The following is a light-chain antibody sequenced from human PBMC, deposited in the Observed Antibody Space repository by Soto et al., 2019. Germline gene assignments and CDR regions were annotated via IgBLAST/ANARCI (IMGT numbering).Light chain of an antibody. CDR2: DAS. CDR3: QQYSRYST. Sequence: DIQMTQFPSTLSASVGDRVTITCRASQSISNWLARYQQKPGKAPKLLIYDASSLESGVPSRFSGSGSGTEFTLIISYLQPDDFATYYCQQYSRYSTFGQGTKVDIK. V-gene: IGKV1-5*01. CDR1: QSISNW. J-gene: IGKJ1*01.